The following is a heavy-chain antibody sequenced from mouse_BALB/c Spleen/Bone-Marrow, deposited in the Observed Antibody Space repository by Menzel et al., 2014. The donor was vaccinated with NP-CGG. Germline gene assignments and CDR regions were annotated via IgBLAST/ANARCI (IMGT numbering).Heavy chain of an antibody. D-gene: IGHD3-3*01. J-gene: IGHJ4*01. CDR2: ISSGDSYT. V-gene: IGHV5-6*02. CDR1: GFTFSSYG. Sequence: EVKLVESGGDLVKPGGSLKLSCAASGFTFSSYGMSWVRQTPDKRLEWVATISSGDSYTYYPDSAKGRFTISRDNAKNTLYLLMSSLKSEDTAMYYCARHRAGYYAMDYWGQGTSVTVSS. CDR3: ARHRAGYYAMDY.